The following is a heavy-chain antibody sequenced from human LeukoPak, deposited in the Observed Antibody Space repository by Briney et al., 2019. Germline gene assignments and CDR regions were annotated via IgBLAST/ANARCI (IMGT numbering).Heavy chain of an antibody. Sequence: PGGSLRLSCAASGFTFSDYYMSWIRQAPGKGLEWVSYISSSGDAIYYADSVKGRFTISRDNARKSLYLQMNSLRAEDTALYYCARAVRGSYYHYWGQGTLVTVSS. CDR3: ARAVRGSYYHY. D-gene: IGHD1-26*01. CDR1: GFTFSDYY. J-gene: IGHJ4*02. V-gene: IGHV3-11*01. CDR2: ISSSGDAI.